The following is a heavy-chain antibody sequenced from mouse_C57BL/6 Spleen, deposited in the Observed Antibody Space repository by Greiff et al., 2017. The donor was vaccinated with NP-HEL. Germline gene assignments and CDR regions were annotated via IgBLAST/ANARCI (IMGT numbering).Heavy chain of an antibody. D-gene: IGHD2-4*01. V-gene: IGHV1-81*01. CDR2: IYPRSGNT. J-gene: IGHJ2*01. CDR3: ARSFYYDYDEGSYFDY. CDR1: GYTFTSYG. Sequence: QVQLQQSGAELARPGASVKLSCKASGYTFTSYGISWVKQRTGQGLEWIGEIYPRSGNTYYNEKFKGKATLTADKSSSTAYMELRSLTSEDSAVYFCARSFYYDYDEGSYFDYWGQGTTLTVSS.